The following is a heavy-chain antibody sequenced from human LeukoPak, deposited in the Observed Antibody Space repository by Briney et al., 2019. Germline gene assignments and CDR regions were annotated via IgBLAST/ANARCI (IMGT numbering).Heavy chain of an antibody. Sequence: GASVKVSCKASGYTFISYDINWVRQAPGQGLEWMGWMNPNSGNTGYAQKFQGRVTMTRSTSISTAYMELSSLRSEDTAVYYCASSQQYIGTYYSSRDDAFDIWGQGTMVTVSS. V-gene: IGHV1-8*01. J-gene: IGHJ3*02. CDR3: ASSQQYIGTYYSSRDDAFDI. CDR1: GYTFISYD. D-gene: IGHD1-26*01. CDR2: MNPNSGNT.